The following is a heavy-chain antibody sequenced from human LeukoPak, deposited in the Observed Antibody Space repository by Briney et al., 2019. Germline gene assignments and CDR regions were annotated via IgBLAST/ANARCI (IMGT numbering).Heavy chain of an antibody. D-gene: IGHD3-22*01. J-gene: IGHJ4*02. CDR2: ISGSGNIT. V-gene: IGHV3-23*01. Sequence: GGSLRLSCAASGFTFSDHYMDWVRQAPGKGLEWVSAISGSGNITYSADSVQGRFTISRDNSKNTLYLQMNSLRAEDTAVYYCAKDHAYDTSGYYYDYWGQGTLVTVSS. CDR3: AKDHAYDTSGYYYDY. CDR1: GFTFSDHY.